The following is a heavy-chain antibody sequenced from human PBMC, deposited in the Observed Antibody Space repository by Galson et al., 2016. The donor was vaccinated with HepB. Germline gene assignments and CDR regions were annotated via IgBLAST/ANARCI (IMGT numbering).Heavy chain of an antibody. CDR1: GFTFSSYA. J-gene: IGHJ2*01. CDR2: ISGSGGST. Sequence: SLRLSCAASGFTFSSYAMSWVRQAPGKGLEWVSAISGSGGSTYYADSVKGRFTISRDNSKNTLYLQMNSLRAEDTAVYYWAKDLAAACPGWYFDLWGRGTLVTVSS. V-gene: IGHV3-23*01. D-gene: IGHD6-6*01. CDR3: AKDLAAACPGWYFDL.